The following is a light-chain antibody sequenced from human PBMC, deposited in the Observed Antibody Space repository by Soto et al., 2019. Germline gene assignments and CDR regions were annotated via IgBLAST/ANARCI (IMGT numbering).Light chain of an antibody. V-gene: IGKV3-11*01. CDR1: QSVSSY. Sequence: EIVLTQSPATLSLSPGERATLSCRASQSVSSYLAWYQQKPGQAPRLLIYDTSKRATGIPARFSGSGSGTDFTLSISSLEPEDFAVYYCQQRTNWPRSFTFGPGTKVDIK. CDR3: QQRTNWPRSFT. J-gene: IGKJ3*01. CDR2: DTS.